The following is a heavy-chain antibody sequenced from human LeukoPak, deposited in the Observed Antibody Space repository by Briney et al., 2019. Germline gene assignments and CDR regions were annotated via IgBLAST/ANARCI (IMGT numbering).Heavy chain of an antibody. D-gene: IGHD6-19*01. CDR3: ARDLPGYSSAFDY. CDR1: GFTFSSYW. Sequence: GGSLGLSCAASGFTFSSYWMHWVRQAPGKGLEWVSRINSDGSSTSYADSVKGRFTISRDNAKNTLYLQMNSLRAEDTAVYYCARDLPGYSSAFDYWGQGTLVTVSS. CDR2: INSDGSST. J-gene: IGHJ4*02. V-gene: IGHV3-74*01.